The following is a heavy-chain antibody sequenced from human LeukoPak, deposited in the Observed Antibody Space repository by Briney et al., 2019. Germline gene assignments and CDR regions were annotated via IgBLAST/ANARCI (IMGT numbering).Heavy chain of an antibody. Sequence: AGGSLRLSCAASGFTFSSYAMHWVRQAPGKGLEWVAVISYDGSNKYYADSVKGRFTISRDNSKNTLYLQMNSLRPEDTAVFHWVRGSAGNGGTFIDWGGQGSLVTVS. D-gene: IGHD3-9*01. CDR3: VRGSAGNGGTFIDW. J-gene: IGHJ4*02. V-gene: IGHV3-30-3*01. CDR1: GFTFSSYA. CDR2: ISYDGSNK.